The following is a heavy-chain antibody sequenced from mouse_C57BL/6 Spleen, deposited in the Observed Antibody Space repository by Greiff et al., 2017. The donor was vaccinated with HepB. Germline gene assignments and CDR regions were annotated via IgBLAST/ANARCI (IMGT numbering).Heavy chain of an antibody. D-gene: IGHD2-2*01. CDR2: ISSGSSTI. J-gene: IGHJ3*01. CDR3: SRNFMVTTGGFAC. CDR1: GFTFSDYG. Sequence: EVMLVESGGGLVKPGGSLKLSCAASGFTFSDYGMHWVRQAPEKGLEWVAYISSGSSTIYYADTVKGRFTISRDNAKNTLFLQMTSLRSEDTAMYFCSRNFMVTTGGFACWGQGTLVTVSA. V-gene: IGHV5-17*01.